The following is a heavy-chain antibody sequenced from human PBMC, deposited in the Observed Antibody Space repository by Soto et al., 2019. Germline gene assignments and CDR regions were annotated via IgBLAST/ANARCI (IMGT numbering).Heavy chain of an antibody. J-gene: IGHJ4*02. V-gene: IGHV1-2*02. CDR1: GYAFSAYY. CDR2: INPHTADT. CDR3: ARRHGARSNVFRSAFPLDY. Sequence: QVHLVQSGAEVKKPGASVKVSCQASGYAFSAYYIHWVRQSPVQVLEWMGWINPHTADTNYTQIFEARVTLTTATATNTASMDLAGLTSADTAVYYCARRHGARSNVFRSAFPLDYWGQGTLVAVSS. D-gene: IGHD1-26*01.